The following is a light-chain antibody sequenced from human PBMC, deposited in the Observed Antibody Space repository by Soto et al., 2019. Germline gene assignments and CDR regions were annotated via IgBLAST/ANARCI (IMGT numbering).Light chain of an antibody. CDR1: QSVTWY. CDR2: DAT. J-gene: IGKJ4*01. V-gene: IGKV3-11*01. Sequence: EIVLTQSPATLSLSPGERATLSCRASQSVTWYLAWYQQKPGQAPRLLIYDATNRATGIPARFSGSGSGTDFTLTISSLEPEEFAVYDCQQRTNWLTFGGGTRVEI. CDR3: QQRTNWLT.